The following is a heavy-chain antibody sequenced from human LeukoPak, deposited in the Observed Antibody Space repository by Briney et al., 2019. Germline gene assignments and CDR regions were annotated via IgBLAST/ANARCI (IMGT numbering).Heavy chain of an antibody. CDR2: ISYDGSNK. Sequence: GGSLRLSCAASGFTFSSYAMHWVRQAPGKGLEWVAVISYDGSNKYYPDSVKGRFTISRDNSNNTLYLQMNSLRAEDTAVYYCAKGGILATVYYYYMDVWGKGTTVTVSS. CDR3: AKGGILATVYYYYMDV. D-gene: IGHD2-15*01. J-gene: IGHJ6*03. CDR1: GFTFSSYA. V-gene: IGHV3-30-3*01.